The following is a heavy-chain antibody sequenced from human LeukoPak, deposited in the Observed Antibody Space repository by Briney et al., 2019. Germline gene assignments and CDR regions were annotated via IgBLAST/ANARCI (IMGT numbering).Heavy chain of an antibody. D-gene: IGHD2-2*01. CDR1: GFTFDDYG. Sequence: GGSLRLSCAASGFTFDDYGMSWVRQAPGKGLEWVSGINWNGGSTGYADSVKGRFTISRDNAKNSLYLQMNSLRAEDTALYYCARDGGYCSSTSCYYFDYWGQGTLVTVSS. J-gene: IGHJ4*02. V-gene: IGHV3-20*04. CDR2: INWNGGST. CDR3: ARDGGYCSSTSCYYFDY.